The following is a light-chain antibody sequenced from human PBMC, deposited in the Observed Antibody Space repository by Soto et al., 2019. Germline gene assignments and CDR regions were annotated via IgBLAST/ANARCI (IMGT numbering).Light chain of an antibody. V-gene: IGKV3-11*01. CDR1: QSVSSY. J-gene: IGKJ4*01. CDR2: DAF. CDR3: QQRSSWPLT. Sequence: EIVLTQSPATLSLSPGERATLSCRASQSVSSYLVWYQQKPGQAPRLLIFDAFNRATGIPARFSGSGSGTDFTLTISRPEPEDFSIYYCQQRSSWPLTFGGGTKVELK.